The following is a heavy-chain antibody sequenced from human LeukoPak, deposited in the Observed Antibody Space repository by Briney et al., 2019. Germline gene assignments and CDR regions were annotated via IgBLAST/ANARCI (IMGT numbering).Heavy chain of an antibody. CDR2: INKNGGT. V-gene: IGHV4-30-4*01. Sequence: SQTLSLTCTVSSDSISSGDYYWSWIRQPAGKGLEFIGYINKNGGTYYNPPLKSRVSISIDTSKNQFSLQLTSVTAADTAVYFCAREHKSYGDYPYYLDSWGQGTLVTVSS. D-gene: IGHD4-17*01. J-gene: IGHJ4*02. CDR3: AREHKSYGDYPYYLDS. CDR1: SDSISSGDYY.